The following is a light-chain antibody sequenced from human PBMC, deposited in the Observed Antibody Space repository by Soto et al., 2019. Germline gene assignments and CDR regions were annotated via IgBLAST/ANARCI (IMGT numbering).Light chain of an antibody. CDR2: AAY. Sequence: EIVLTQSPGTLSLSPGERATLSCRASQSVSSSYLAWYQQKPGQAPRLLIYAAYSRATGIPDRFSGSGSGTDFTLTISRLEPEDFAMYYCHQRNQFGQGTRLEIK. CDR3: HQRNQ. CDR1: QSVSSSY. J-gene: IGKJ5*01. V-gene: IGKV3D-20*02.